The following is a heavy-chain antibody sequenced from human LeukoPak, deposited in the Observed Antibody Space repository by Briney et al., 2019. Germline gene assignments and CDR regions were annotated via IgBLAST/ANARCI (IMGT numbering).Heavy chain of an antibody. D-gene: IGHD3-10*01. Sequence: SGPALVKPTQPLTLTCTFSGFSLSTSGMRVSWIRQPPGKALEWLARIDWDDDKFYRPSLKTRLTISKDTSKNQVVLTMTNMDPVDTATYYCARESYYGSGSYYDYWGQGTLVTVSS. J-gene: IGHJ4*02. CDR1: GFSLSTSGMR. V-gene: IGHV2-70*04. CDR2: IDWDDDK. CDR3: ARESYYGSGSYYDY.